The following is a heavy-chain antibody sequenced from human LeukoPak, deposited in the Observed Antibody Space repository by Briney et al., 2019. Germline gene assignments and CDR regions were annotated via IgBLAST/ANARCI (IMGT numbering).Heavy chain of an antibody. CDR3: ARDWGGENDY. Sequence: GGSLRLSCADSGFTVSSNYMTWVRQAPGKGLEWVANIKEDGSEKHYVDSVKGRFTISRDNAKNSLYLQMNSLRDEDTAVYYCARDWGGENDYWGQGTLVTVSS. V-gene: IGHV3-7*01. CDR2: IKEDGSEK. D-gene: IGHD7-27*01. CDR1: GFTVSSNY. J-gene: IGHJ4*02.